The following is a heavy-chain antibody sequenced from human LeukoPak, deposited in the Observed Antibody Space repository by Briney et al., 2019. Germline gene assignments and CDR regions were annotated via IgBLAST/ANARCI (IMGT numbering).Heavy chain of an antibody. J-gene: IGHJ4*02. D-gene: IGHD6-13*01. CDR2: ISSTSRSSYI. V-gene: IGHV3-21*01. Sequence: GGSLRFSCAASGFSFGSYSMNWVRQAPGKGLEWVSSISSTSRSSYIFYAESVEGRFTISRDNTKNSLFLQMNSLRAEDTAVYFCARVGALSSSWLLYWGQGTLVTVSS. CDR3: ARVGALSSSWLLY. CDR1: GFSFGSYS.